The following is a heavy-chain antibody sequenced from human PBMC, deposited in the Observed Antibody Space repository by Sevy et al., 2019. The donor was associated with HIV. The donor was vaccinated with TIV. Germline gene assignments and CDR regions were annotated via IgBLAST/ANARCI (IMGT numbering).Heavy chain of an antibody. CDR3: ARGKSGYGYALNY. D-gene: IGHD5-18*01. Sequence: GGSLRLSCEVSGFTLSTHVMHWVRQVPGKGLEGVSVIYSDGTTYHADSVKDRFTISRDNSKNTLYLQMNSLRAEDTAVYYCARGKSGYGYALNYWGQGTLVTVSS. J-gene: IGHJ4*02. CDR1: GFTLSTHV. CDR2: IYSDGTT. V-gene: IGHV3-66*01.